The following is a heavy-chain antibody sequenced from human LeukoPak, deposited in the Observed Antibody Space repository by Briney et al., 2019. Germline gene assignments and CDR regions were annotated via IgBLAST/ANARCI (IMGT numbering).Heavy chain of an antibody. CDR2: ISSSGSTI. Sequence: GGSLRLSCAASGFTFSDYYMSWIRQAPGKGLEWVSYISSSGSTIYYADSVKGRFTISRDNAKNSLYLQMNSLRAEDTAVYYCAREALEPSTHFDYWGQGTLVTVSS. V-gene: IGHV3-11*04. J-gene: IGHJ4*02. D-gene: IGHD1-1*01. CDR3: AREALEPSTHFDY. CDR1: GFTFSDYY.